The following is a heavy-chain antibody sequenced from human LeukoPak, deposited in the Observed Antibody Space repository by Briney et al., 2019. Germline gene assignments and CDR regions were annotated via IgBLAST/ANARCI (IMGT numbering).Heavy chain of an antibody. V-gene: IGHV2-5*02. CDR3: AHTGGYDSFDY. CDR2: NSLADDN. D-gene: IGHD5-12*01. Sequence: SGPTLVNPTQTLTLTCNFYGFSLSTTVVGEGWIRQPPGKALWWLALNSLADDNRYSPSVKSRLTITKDPPKIQVVLTMTNMDPVDTATYYCAHTGGYDSFDYWGQGTLVTVSS. CDR1: GFSLSTTVVG. J-gene: IGHJ4*02.